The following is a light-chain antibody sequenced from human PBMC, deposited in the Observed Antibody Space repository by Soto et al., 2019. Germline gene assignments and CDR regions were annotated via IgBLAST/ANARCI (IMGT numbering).Light chain of an antibody. CDR1: QSVNNN. Sequence: EIILTQSPASLSVSPGERATLSCRASQSVNNNLAWYQQKPGQAPRLLIYGASTRATGIPGRFRGSGSGTEFTHTITSLQSEDFAVYCCQQYNNLPPDTFGQGTKLEIK. J-gene: IGKJ2*01. CDR3: QQYNNLPPDT. CDR2: GAS. V-gene: IGKV3-15*01.